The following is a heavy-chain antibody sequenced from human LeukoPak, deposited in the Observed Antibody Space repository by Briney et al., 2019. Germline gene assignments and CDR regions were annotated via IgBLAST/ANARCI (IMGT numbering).Heavy chain of an antibody. Sequence: GASVKVSCKASGGTFISYAISWVRQAPGQGLEWMGRIIPILGIANYAQKFQGRVTITADKSTSTAYMELSSLRSEDTAVYYCARDMTTVTTPPFDYWGQGTLVTVSS. V-gene: IGHV1-69*04. D-gene: IGHD4-17*01. J-gene: IGHJ4*02. CDR2: IIPILGIA. CDR1: GGTFISYA. CDR3: ARDMTTVTTPPFDY.